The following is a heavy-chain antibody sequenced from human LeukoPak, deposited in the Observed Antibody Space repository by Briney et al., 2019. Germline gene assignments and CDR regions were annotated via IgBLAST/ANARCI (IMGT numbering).Heavy chain of an antibody. CDR3: ARDQHDILTGYYLRRFDP. D-gene: IGHD3-9*01. J-gene: IGHJ5*02. CDR1: GYTFTGYY. CDR2: INPNSGGT. V-gene: IGHV1-2*02. Sequence: GASVKVSCTASGYTFTGYYMHWVRQAPGQGLEWMGWINPNSGGTNYAQKFQGRVTMTRDTSISTAYMELRSLRSDDTAVYYCARDQHDILTGYYLRRFDPWAREPWSPSPQ.